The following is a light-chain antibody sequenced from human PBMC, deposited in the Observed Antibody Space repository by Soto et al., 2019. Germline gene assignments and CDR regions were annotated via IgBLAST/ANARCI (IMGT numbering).Light chain of an antibody. V-gene: IGKV1-5*03. Sequence: DIQMTQSPSTLSASVGDRVTITCRASLSIGSWLAWYQHKPGKAPKLLIYKASSLESGVPLRFSGSGSGTEFTLTISSLQRDDFATYYCQQYSTYSRTFGQGTKVDIK. CDR3: QQYSTYSRT. CDR2: KAS. CDR1: LSIGSW. J-gene: IGKJ1*01.